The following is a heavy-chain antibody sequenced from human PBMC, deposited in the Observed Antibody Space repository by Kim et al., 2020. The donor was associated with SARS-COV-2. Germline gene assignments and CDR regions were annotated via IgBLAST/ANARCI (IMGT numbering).Heavy chain of an antibody. V-gene: IGHV4-30-2*01. CDR3: ARGRGPAASYWYFDL. Sequence: PSLKSRVTISVDRSKNQFSLKLSAVTAADTAVYYCARGRGPAASYWYFDLWGRGTLVTVSS. J-gene: IGHJ2*01. D-gene: IGHD2-2*01.